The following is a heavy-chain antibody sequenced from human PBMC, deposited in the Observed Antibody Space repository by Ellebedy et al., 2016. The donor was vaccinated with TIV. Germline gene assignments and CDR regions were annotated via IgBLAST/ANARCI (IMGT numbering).Heavy chain of an antibody. CDR2: ITHNGATT. CDR3: AQRGADY. V-gene: IGHV3-23*01. J-gene: IGHJ4*02. D-gene: IGHD3-16*01. CDR1: GFTFTSYA. Sequence: GESLKISCAASGFTFTSYAMTWVRQAPGKGLEWVSSITHNGATTYYADSVKGRFTISRDNARNSLYLQMNSLRAEDTAVYYCAQRGADYWGQGTPVTVST.